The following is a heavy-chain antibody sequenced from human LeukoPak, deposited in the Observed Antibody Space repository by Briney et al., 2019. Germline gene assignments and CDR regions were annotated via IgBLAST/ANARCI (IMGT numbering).Heavy chain of an antibody. V-gene: IGHV4-61*08. D-gene: IGHD3-22*01. J-gene: IGHJ4*02. CDR2: IYCSGST. CDR1: DGSISSGGYY. CDR3: ARGTYYYDSSGYYYVLDY. Sequence: SETLSLTCTVSDGSISSGGYYWSWIRQHPGKGLEWIGYIYCSGSTNYNPSLKSRVTISVDTSKNQFSLKLSSVTAADTAVYYCARGTYYYDSSGYYYVLDYWGQGTLVTVSS.